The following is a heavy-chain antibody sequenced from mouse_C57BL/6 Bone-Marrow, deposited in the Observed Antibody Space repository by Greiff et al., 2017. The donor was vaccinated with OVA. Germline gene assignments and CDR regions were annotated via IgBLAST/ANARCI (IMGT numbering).Heavy chain of an antibody. CDR2: ISNGGGST. CDR1: GFTFSDYY. Sequence: EVQVVESGGGLVQPGGSLKLSCAASGFTFSDYYMYWVRQTPEKRLEWVAYISNGGGSTYYPDTVKGRFTISRDNAKNTLYLQMSRLKSEDTAMYYCARATTVVDWFAYWGQGTLVTVSA. D-gene: IGHD1-1*01. V-gene: IGHV5-12*01. J-gene: IGHJ3*01. CDR3: ARATTVVDWFAY.